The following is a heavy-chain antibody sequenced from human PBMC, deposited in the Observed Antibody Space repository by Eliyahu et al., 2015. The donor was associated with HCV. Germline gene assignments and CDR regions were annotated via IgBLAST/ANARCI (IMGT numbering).Heavy chain of an antibody. CDR3: TTRVSYSGDYYSAFDV. V-gene: IGHV3-15*01. J-gene: IGHJ3*01. CDR1: GLSFTXXX. CDR2: IKSXTDGGTT. D-gene: IGHD3-22*01. Sequence: EVRLVESGGGLVQPGGSLRLSCAASGLSFTXXXMTWVRQAPGKGLXWIGRIKSXTDGGTTDFAAPVEGRXTMSRDESENTLFLEMNSLKIEDTAVYYCTTRVSYSGDYYSAFDVWGRGSLVTVSS.